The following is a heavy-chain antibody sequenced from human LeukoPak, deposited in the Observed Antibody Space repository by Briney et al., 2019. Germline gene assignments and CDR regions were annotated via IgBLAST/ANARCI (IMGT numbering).Heavy chain of an antibody. Sequence: GASVRVSCKVSGYTLTELSMHRVRQAPGKGLEWMGGFDPEDGETIYAQKFQGRVTMTEDTSTDTAYMELSSLRSEDTAVYYCATVVGTVAATPHYWGQGTLVTVSS. CDR2: FDPEDGET. V-gene: IGHV1-24*01. D-gene: IGHD2-15*01. J-gene: IGHJ4*02. CDR3: ATVVGTVAATPHY. CDR1: GYTLTELS.